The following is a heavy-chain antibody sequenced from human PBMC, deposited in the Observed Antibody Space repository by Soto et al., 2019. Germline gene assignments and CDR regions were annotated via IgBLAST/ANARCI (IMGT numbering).Heavy chain of an antibody. D-gene: IGHD3-9*01. Sequence: SETLSLTCAVSGDSISSDYWWTWVRQPPGKGLELIGEFHHTGSTNYNPSLESRVTISVDTSNTQFSLKLSSVTAEDTAVYYCAKGGAAYGLLTHDYWGQGTRVTVSS. CDR1: GDSISSDYW. J-gene: IGHJ4*02. CDR2: FHHTGST. CDR3: AKGGAAYGLLTHDY. V-gene: IGHV4-4*02.